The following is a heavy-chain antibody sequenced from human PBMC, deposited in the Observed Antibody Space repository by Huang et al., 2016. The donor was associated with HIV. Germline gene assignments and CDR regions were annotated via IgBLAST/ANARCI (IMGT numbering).Heavy chain of an antibody. Sequence: QLQLQESGPGLVKPSETLSLTCTVPGGSIRSDNYYWGWTRQPPGKGLEWIGSIYYSGSTYYNPSLKRRVTITVDTSKNHFSRRMRSVTAADTAVYYCARLPGSITMIRGVITDPYWGQGTLVTVSS. CDR1: GGSIRSDNYY. CDR3: ARLPGSITMIRGVITDPY. D-gene: IGHD3-10*01. J-gene: IGHJ4*02. V-gene: IGHV4-39*02. CDR2: IYYSGST.